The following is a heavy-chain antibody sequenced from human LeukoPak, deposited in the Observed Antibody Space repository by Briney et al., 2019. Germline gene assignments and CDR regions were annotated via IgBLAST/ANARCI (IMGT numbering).Heavy chain of an antibody. CDR2: IGRSGSPM. CDR3: ARAPKHEYSHGYSDY. Sequence: PGGSLRLSCAASGFTFSSYEMNWVRQAPGKGLEWVSYIGRSGSPMFYADSVEGRFTVSRDNAKNSLFLQMNTLRAEDTAVYYCARAPKHEYSHGYSDYLGQGTLVTVS. D-gene: IGHD5-18*01. J-gene: IGHJ4*02. V-gene: IGHV3-48*03. CDR1: GFTFSSYE.